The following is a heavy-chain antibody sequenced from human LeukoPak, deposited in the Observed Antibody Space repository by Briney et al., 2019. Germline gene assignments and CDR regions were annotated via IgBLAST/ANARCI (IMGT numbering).Heavy chain of an antibody. Sequence: ASVKVSCKASGYTFTSYGISWVRQAPGQGLEWMGWISAYNGNTNYAQKLQGRVTTTTDTSTSTAYMELRSLRSDDTAVYYCARDGEYCTNGVCSQIDYWGQGTLVTVSS. D-gene: IGHD2-8*01. J-gene: IGHJ4*02. CDR1: GYTFTSYG. CDR2: ISAYNGNT. V-gene: IGHV1-18*01. CDR3: ARDGEYCTNGVCSQIDY.